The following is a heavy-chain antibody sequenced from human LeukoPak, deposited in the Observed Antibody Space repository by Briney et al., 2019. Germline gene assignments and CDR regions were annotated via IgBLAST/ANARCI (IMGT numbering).Heavy chain of an antibody. V-gene: IGHV4-34*01. CDR2: ISHSGST. CDR3: ASSRYGDYASVN. Sequence: PSETLSLTCAVYGGSFSGYYWSWIRQPPGKGLEWIGEISHSGSTNYNPSLKSRVTISVDTSKNQFSLKLSSVTAADTAVYYCASSRYGDYASVNWGQGTLVTVSS. CDR1: GGSFSGYY. J-gene: IGHJ4*02. D-gene: IGHD4-17*01.